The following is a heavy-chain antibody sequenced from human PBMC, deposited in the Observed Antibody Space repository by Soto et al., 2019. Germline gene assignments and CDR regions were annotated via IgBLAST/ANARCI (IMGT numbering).Heavy chain of an antibody. CDR1: GGSISSSNW. V-gene: IGHV4-4*02. Sequence: SETLSITCAVSGGSISSSNWWSWVRQPPGKWLEWIGEIYHSGSTNYNPSLKSRVTISVDKSKNQFSLKLSSVTAADTAVYYCARLVCGGDCYSDYWGQGTLVTVSS. CDR3: ARLVCGGDCYSDY. CDR2: IYHSGST. J-gene: IGHJ4*02. D-gene: IGHD2-21*02.